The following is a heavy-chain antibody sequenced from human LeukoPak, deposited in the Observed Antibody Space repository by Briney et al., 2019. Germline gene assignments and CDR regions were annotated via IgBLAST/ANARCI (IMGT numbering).Heavy chain of an antibody. CDR3: ARDRRYFDTGGLGGPDY. D-gene: IGHD2-8*02. CDR2: IYSCGST. CDR1: GFTVSSNY. V-gene: IGHV3-66*01. J-gene: IGHJ4*02. Sequence: QSGGSLRLSCAASGFTVSSNYMSWVRQAPGKGLEWVSVIYSCGSTYYADSVKGRFTISRDNSKNTLYLQMNSLRAEDTAVYYCARDRRYFDTGGLGGPDYWGQGTLVTVSS.